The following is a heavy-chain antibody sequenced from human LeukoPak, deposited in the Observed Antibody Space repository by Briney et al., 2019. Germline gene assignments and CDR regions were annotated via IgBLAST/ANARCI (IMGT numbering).Heavy chain of an antibody. J-gene: IGHJ2*01. V-gene: IGHV4-34*01. CDR1: GGSFSGYY. CDR3: ARGEGGNPSWYFDL. CDR2: INHSGST. D-gene: IGHD4-23*01. Sequence: SETLSLTCAVYGGSFSGYYWSWIRQPPGRGLEWIGEINHSGSTNYNPSLKSRVTISVDTSKNQFSLKLSSVTAADTAVYYCARGEGGNPSWYFDLWGRGTLVTASS.